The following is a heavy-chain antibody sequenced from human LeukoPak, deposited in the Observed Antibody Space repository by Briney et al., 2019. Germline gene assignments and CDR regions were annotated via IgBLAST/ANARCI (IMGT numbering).Heavy chain of an antibody. J-gene: IGHJ3*01. V-gene: IGHV5-51*01. CDR1: GYGFTSYC. Sequence: GESLKISCKVSGYGFTSYCIGWVRQMPGKGLEWMGIIYPGDSGPTYSPSFQGQVTISVDKSINTAYLQWSSLHASDTAMYYCGMSGDRIPLQDDVFDAWGQGTMVTVST. D-gene: IGHD1-26*01. CDR3: GMSGDRIPLQDDVFDA. CDR2: IYPGDSGP.